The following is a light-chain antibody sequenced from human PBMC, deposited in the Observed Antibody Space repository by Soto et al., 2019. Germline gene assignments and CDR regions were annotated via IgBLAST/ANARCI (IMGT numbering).Light chain of an antibody. CDR2: GAS. Sequence: EIVMTQSPATLSVSPGERATLSCRASQSVSSNLAWYQQKPGQAPRLLIYGASTRATGIPARFSGSGSGTEFTLTISSLQSEDLAVYYCQQYNNWPWTFGQGNKVEIK. V-gene: IGKV3-15*01. J-gene: IGKJ1*01. CDR3: QQYNNWPWT. CDR1: QSVSSN.